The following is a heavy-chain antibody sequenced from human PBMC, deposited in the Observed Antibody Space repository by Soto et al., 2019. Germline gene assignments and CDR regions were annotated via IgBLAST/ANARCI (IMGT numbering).Heavy chain of an antibody. D-gene: IGHD1-26*01. Sequence: EGQLVESGGGLVQPGGSLRLSCTASGFTFSSYWMNWVRQAPGKVLDWVSLINPDGGTTTYAESVKGRFTIFRDNAKNTVYLQMTSLRVEDTAVYYCARDLRGSPDYWGQGTLVTVSS. CDR2: INPDGGTT. V-gene: IGHV3-74*03. J-gene: IGHJ4*02. CDR3: ARDLRGSPDY. CDR1: GFTFSSYW.